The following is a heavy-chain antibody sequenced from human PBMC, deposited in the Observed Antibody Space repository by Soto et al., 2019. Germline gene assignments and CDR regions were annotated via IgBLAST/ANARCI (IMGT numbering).Heavy chain of an antibody. CDR1: GFTFSSYG. CDR2: ISYDGSNK. V-gene: IGHV3-30*18. J-gene: IGHJ5*02. D-gene: IGHD2-15*01. CDR3: AKDGGYCSGGSCYSGWFDP. Sequence: PGGSLRLSCAASGFTFSSYGMRWVRQAPGKGLEWVAVISYDGSNKYYADSVKGRFTISRDNSKNTLYLQMNSLRAEDTAVYYCAKDGGYCSGGSCYSGWFDPWGQGTLVTVSS.